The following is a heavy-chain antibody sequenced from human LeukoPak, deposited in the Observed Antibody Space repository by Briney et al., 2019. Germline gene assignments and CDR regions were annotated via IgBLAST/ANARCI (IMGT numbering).Heavy chain of an antibody. J-gene: IGHJ5*02. D-gene: IGHD3-10*01. Sequence: ASVKVSCKASGYTFTSYDINWVRQATGQGLEWMGWMNPNSGNTGYAQKFQGRVTITGNTSISTAYMKLSSLRSEDTAVYYCARGVRFGITNWFDPWGQGTLVTVSS. V-gene: IGHV1-8*03. CDR1: GYTFTSYD. CDR2: MNPNSGNT. CDR3: ARGVRFGITNWFDP.